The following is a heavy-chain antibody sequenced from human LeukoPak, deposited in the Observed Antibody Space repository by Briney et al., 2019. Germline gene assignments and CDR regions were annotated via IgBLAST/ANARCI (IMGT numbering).Heavy chain of an antibody. CDR2: IIPIFGTA. V-gene: IGHV1-69*05. D-gene: IGHD5-18*01. J-gene: IGHJ6*03. CDR3: AGSKVDTVYYYYMDV. Sequence: SVKVSCEASGGTFSSYAISWVRQAPGQGLEWMGGIIPIFGTANYAQKFQGRVTITTDESTSTAYMELSSLRSEDTAVYYCAGSKVDTVYYYYMDVWGKGTTVTVSS. CDR1: GGTFSSYA.